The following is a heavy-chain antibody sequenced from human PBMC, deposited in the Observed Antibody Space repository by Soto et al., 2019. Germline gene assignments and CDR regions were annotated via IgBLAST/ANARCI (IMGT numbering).Heavy chain of an antibody. CDR1: GGSVSSGSYY. CDR3: ARDRERYCSGGSCSPGAFDI. Sequence: PSETLSLTCTVSGGSVSSGSYYWSWIRQPPGKGLEWIGYIYYSGSTNYNPSLKSRVTISVDTSKNQFSLKLSSVTAADTAVYYCARDRERYCSGGSCSPGAFDIWVQGTMVTVSS. J-gene: IGHJ3*02. D-gene: IGHD2-15*01. CDR2: IYYSGST. V-gene: IGHV4-61*01.